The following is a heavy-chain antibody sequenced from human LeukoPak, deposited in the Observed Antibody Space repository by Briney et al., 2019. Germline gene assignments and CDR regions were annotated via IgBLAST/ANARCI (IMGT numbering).Heavy chain of an antibody. CDR3: ARQGIYCSSTSCYQGDAFDI. CDR2: TYTSGST. CDR1: GGSISSYY. Sequence: PSETLSLTCTVSGGSISSYYWSWIRQPAGKGLEWIGRTYTSGSTNYNPSLKSRVTMSVDASKNQFSLKLSSVTAADTAVYYCARQGIYCSSTSCYQGDAFDIWGQGTMVTVSS. J-gene: IGHJ3*02. D-gene: IGHD2-2*01. V-gene: IGHV4-4*07.